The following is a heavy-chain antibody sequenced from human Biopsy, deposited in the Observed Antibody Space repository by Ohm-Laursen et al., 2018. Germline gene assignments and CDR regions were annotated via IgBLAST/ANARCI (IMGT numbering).Heavy chain of an antibody. CDR1: GGTFSNYG. V-gene: IGHV1-69*06. D-gene: IGHD3-9*01. J-gene: IGHJ1*01. Sequence: SSVKVSCKAPGGTFSNYGVNWVRQAPGQGLEWLGRNIPILGTGNYAQKSQDRVTVAADTSTSTATMELRSLRSDDTAMYYCATKLTGYFHHWGQGTLVIVSS. CDR3: ATKLTGYFHH. CDR2: NIPILGTG.